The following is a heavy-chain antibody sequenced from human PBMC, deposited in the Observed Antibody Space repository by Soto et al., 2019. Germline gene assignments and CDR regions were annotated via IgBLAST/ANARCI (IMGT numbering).Heavy chain of an antibody. Sequence: HVQLVESGGGVVQPGRSLRLSCAASGFTFSSYGMHWVRQAPGKGLEWVADISYDGSKKNYADSVESRFTISRDNTKNTLSPEMNSLRAEGTAVYYWATDLPARDIVLTTPGYWGQGTLVTVSS. CDR2: ISYDGSKK. J-gene: IGHJ4*02. CDR1: GFTFSSYG. V-gene: IGHV3-30*03. CDR3: ATDLPARDIVLTTPGY. D-gene: IGHD2-8*01.